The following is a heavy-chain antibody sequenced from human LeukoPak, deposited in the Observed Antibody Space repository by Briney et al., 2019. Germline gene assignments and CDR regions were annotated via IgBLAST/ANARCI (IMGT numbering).Heavy chain of an antibody. D-gene: IGHD6-19*01. V-gene: IGHV3-30*18. CDR2: ISYDGSNK. J-gene: IGHJ4*02. Sequence: GGSLRLSCAASGFTFSSYGMHWVRQAPGKGLEWVAVISYDGSNKYYADSVKGRFTISRDNSKNTLYLQMNSLRAEDTAVYYCAKERYSSGWPLDYWGQGTLVTVSS. CDR3: AKERYSSGWPLDY. CDR1: GFTFSSYG.